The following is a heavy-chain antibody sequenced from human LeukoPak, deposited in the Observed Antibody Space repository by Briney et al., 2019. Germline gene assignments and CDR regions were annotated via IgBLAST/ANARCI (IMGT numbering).Heavy chain of an antibody. D-gene: IGHD3-9*01. CDR2: IYPGDSDT. CDR3: ARLVILTGYRYFDS. J-gene: IGHJ4*02. V-gene: IGHV5-51*01. CDR1: GYSFTSYW. Sequence: GESLKISCKGSGYSFTSYWSGWVRQMPGKGLEWMGIIYPGDSDTRYSPSFQGQVNISADKSLTTAYLQWSSLKPSYTAMYYCARLVILTGYRYFDSWGQGTLVTVSS.